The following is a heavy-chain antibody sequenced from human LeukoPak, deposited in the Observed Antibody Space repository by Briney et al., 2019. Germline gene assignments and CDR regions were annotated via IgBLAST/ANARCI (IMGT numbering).Heavy chain of an antibody. CDR1: GFSFSSYS. V-gene: IGHV3-48*01. D-gene: IGHD3-10*01. J-gene: IGHJ3*01. CDR3: ARDTHYYGSGSPAFDF. CDR2: ISFSSGTI. Sequence: GGSLRLSCEASGFSFSSYSMNWVRQAPGMGLEWISYISFSSGTIHYADSVKGRFTISRDNAKNSLYLQMNSLKAEDTALYYCARDTHYYGSGSPAFDFWGRGTMVTVSS.